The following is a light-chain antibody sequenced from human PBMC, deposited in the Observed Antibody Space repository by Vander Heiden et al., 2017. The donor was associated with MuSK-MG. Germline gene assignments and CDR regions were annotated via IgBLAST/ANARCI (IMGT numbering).Light chain of an antibody. Sequence: QSALAQPASVSGSPGQSLASSCTGTSSDVGGYNYVSWFQQHPGKAPKLMIYDVSNRPSGVSNRFSGSKSGNTASLTISGLQAEDEADYYCISYTSSGTLVVFGGGTKLTVL. V-gene: IGLV2-14*01. CDR2: DVS. CDR1: SSDVGGYNY. J-gene: IGLJ2*01. CDR3: ISYTSSGTLVV.